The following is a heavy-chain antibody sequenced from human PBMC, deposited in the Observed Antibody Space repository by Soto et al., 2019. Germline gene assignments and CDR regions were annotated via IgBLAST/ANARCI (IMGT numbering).Heavy chain of an antibody. D-gene: IGHD6-19*01. V-gene: IGHV3-23*01. CDR2: ISGSGGST. Sequence: GGSLRLSCAASGLTFSSYAMSWVRQAPGKGLEWVSGISGSGGSTYYADSVKGRFTISRDNSKNTLYLQMNSLRAEDTAVYYCAKHSGIAVPNWYFDLWGRGTLVTGSS. J-gene: IGHJ2*01. CDR1: GLTFSSYA. CDR3: AKHSGIAVPNWYFDL.